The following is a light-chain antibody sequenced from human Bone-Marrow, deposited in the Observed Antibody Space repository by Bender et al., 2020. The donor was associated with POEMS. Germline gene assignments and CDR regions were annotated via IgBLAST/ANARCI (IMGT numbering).Light chain of an antibody. CDR1: SSDVGSYNF. CDR3: FSYANTITFA. J-gene: IGLJ2*01. Sequence: QSALTQPASVSGSPGQWITISCTGSSSDVGSYNFVSWYQQHPGKAPKLLIYEVSERPSGVSTRFSGSKSGSTASLTISGLQAEDEADYYCFSYANTITFAFGGGTKLTVL. CDR2: EVS. V-gene: IGLV2-23*02.